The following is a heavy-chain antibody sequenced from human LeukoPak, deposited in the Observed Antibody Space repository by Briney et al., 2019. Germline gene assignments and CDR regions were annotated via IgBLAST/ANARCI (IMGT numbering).Heavy chain of an antibody. CDR1: AGSINSNY. Sequence: SETLSCTGTVSAGSINSNYWSWIPQPPGHELQWIGYPQYSGTTNDNPSLNSLTTISDATSNNPYSQKLSSVTNAPPAIYYGARPVRGDYVDYWGQGTLVSVCS. V-gene: IGHV4-59*01. CDR3: ARPVRGDYVDY. J-gene: IGHJ4*02. D-gene: IGHD4-17*01. CDR2: PQYSGTT.